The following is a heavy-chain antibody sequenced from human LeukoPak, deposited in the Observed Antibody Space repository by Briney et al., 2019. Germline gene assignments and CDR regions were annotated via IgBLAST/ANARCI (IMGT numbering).Heavy chain of an antibody. CDR1: GFTFSDYY. CDR3: ARDPTVWADVDHCSGGSCYPVDY. D-gene: IGHD2-15*01. CDR2: ISSSGNSV. Sequence: PGGSLRLSCAASGFTFSDYYMSWIRQVPGKGLEWVSYISSSGNSVYYADSVKGRFTISRDNAKNSLYLQMNSLRAEDTAVYYCARDPTVWADVDHCSGGSCYPVDYWGQGTPVTVSS. J-gene: IGHJ4*02. V-gene: IGHV3-11*04.